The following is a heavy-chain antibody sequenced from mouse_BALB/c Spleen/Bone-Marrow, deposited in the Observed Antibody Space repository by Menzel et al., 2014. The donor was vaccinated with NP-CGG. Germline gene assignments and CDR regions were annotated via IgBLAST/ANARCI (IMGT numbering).Heavy chain of an antibody. J-gene: IGHJ1*03. D-gene: IGHD1-1*01. CDR2: INPSSGYA. CDR1: GYTFTTYT. CDR3: TRITAVVRYFDV. V-gene: IGHV1-4*01. Sequence: QVQLQQSGAELARPGASVKMSCKASGYTFTTYTIHWVKQRPGQGLEWIGCINPSSGYANYNQNFKDKATLTADKSPSTDYMQLSSLTSEDAAVYYGTRITAVVRYFDVWGTGTTVTVSS.